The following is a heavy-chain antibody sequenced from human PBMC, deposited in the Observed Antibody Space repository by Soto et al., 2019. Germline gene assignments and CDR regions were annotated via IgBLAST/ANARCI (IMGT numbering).Heavy chain of an antibody. Sequence: GGSLRLSCADSGFTFSSYSMDWVRQAPGKGLEWVSYISTSSSTIYYADSVKGRFTISRDNAKDSLYLQMNSLRDEDTAVYYCVRDGKSSSIPIDAWGQGPLVTVS. CDR1: GFTFSSYS. V-gene: IGHV3-48*02. CDR3: VRDGKSSSIPIDA. J-gene: IGHJ5*02. D-gene: IGHD6-6*01. CDR2: ISTSSSTI.